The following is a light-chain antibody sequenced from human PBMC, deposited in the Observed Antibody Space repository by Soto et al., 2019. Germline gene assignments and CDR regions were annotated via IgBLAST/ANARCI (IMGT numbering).Light chain of an antibody. CDR1: QGISNY. Sequence: DIQMTQSPSSLSASIGDRVTITCRASQGISNYLARYQQKPGKVPKLLIYAASTLQAGVPSRFSGSGSGTDFTLTISSLQPEDVATYYCQKYDSAPQTFGQGTKVEIK. CDR3: QKYDSAPQT. CDR2: AAS. J-gene: IGKJ1*01. V-gene: IGKV1-27*01.